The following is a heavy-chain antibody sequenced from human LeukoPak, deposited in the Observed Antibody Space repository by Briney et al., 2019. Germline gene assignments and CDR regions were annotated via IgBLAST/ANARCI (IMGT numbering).Heavy chain of an antibody. V-gene: IGHV4-59*08. CDR2: IYYSGST. D-gene: IGHD2-15*01. Sequence: SETLSLTCTVSGGSISSYYWSWIRQPPGKGLEWIGYIYYSGSTNYNPSLKSRVTISVDTSKNQFSPKLSSVTAADTAVYYCARHVSYCSGGSCYPPNDAFDIWGQGTMVTVSS. J-gene: IGHJ3*02. CDR1: GGSISSYY. CDR3: ARHVSYCSGGSCYPPNDAFDI.